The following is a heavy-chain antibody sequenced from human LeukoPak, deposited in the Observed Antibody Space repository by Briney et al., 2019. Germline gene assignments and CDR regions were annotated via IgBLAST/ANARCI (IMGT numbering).Heavy chain of an antibody. V-gene: IGHV4-31*03. CDR2: IYYSGST. Sequence: SQTLSLTCTASGGPISSGGYYWSWIRQHPGKGLEWIGYIYYSGSTYYNPSLKSRVTISVDTSKNQFSLKLSSVTAADTAVYYCARFSGYPFNWFDPWGQGTLVTVSS. D-gene: IGHD5-12*01. J-gene: IGHJ5*02. CDR3: ARFSGYPFNWFDP. CDR1: GGPISSGGYY.